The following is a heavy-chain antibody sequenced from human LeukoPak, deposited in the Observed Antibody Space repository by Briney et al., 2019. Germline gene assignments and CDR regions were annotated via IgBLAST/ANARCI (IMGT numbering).Heavy chain of an antibody. V-gene: IGHV4-34*01. Sequence: SWIRQPPRKGLERIGEINHSGSTNYNPSLKSRVTISVDTSKNQFSLKLSSVTAADTAVYYCARGYSSGWYYYYYYMDVWGKGTTVTVSS. D-gene: IGHD6-19*01. CDR3: ARGYSSGWYYYYYYMDV. CDR2: INHSGST. J-gene: IGHJ6*03.